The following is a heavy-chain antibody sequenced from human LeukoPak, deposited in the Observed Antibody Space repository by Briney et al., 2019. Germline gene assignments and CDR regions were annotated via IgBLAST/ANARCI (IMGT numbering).Heavy chain of an antibody. CDR1: GFTFSSYS. D-gene: IGHD6-19*01. CDR3: AKSSIAVAGRDY. CDR2: ISSSSSYI. V-gene: IGHV3-21*04. J-gene: IGHJ4*02. Sequence: GGSLRLSCAASGFTFSSYSMNWVRQAPGKGLEWVSSISSSSSYIYYADSVKGRFTISRDNSKNTLYLQMNSLRAEDTAVYYCAKSSIAVAGRDYWGQGTLVTVSS.